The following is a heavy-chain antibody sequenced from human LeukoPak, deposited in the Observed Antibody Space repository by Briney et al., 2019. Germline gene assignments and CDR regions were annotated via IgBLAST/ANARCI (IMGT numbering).Heavy chain of an antibody. CDR3: ARAFDYYDSSGSLWGAFDI. J-gene: IGHJ3*02. V-gene: IGHV3-30*01. D-gene: IGHD3-22*01. CDR2: ISYDGSNK. Sequence: GGSLRLSCAAPGFTFSSYAMHWVRQAPGKGLEWVAVISYDGSNKYYADSVKGRFTISRDNSKNTLYLQMNSLRAEDTAVYYCARAFDYYDSSGSLWGAFDIWGQGTMVTVSS. CDR1: GFTFSSYA.